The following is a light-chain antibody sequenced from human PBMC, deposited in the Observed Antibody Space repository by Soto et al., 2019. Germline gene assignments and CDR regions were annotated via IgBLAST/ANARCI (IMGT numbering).Light chain of an antibody. CDR3: QQRSNWPT. Sequence: EIVLTQSPATLSLSPGERATLSCRASQSVASYLAWYQQRPGQAPRLLFSDASNRATGIPARFSGSGSGTDFTLTISRLEPEDFAVYYCQQRSNWPTFGQGTRLEMK. CDR1: QSVASY. CDR2: DAS. V-gene: IGKV3-11*01. J-gene: IGKJ5*01.